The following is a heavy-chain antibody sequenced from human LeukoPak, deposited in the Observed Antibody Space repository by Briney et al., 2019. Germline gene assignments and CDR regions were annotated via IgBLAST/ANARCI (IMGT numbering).Heavy chain of an antibody. V-gene: IGHV3-30*18. CDR3: ANLHDY. Sequence: PGRSLRLSCAASGFTFSDYGMHWVRQAPGRGLEWVAVISYDGTIKYYADSVKGRFTISRDNSKNTLYLQMNSLRAEDTAVYYCANLHDYWGQGTLVTVSS. J-gene: IGHJ4*02. CDR2: ISYDGTIK. CDR1: GFTFSDYG.